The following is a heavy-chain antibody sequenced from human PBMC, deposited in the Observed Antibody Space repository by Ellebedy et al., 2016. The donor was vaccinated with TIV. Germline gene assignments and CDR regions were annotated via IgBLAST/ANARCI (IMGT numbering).Heavy chain of an antibody. V-gene: IGHV4-59*01. CDR3: ARRRVAGYYGMDV. J-gene: IGHJ6*02. CDR2: IHYSGST. CDR1: GDSITNYY. Sequence: SETLSLXXTVSGDSITNYYWTWIRQSPERGLEWIGHIHYSGSTNYNLSLKSRVAISIDKSKNKVSLNLMSVTATDTAVYFCARRRVAGYYGMDVWGQGTAVMVSS.